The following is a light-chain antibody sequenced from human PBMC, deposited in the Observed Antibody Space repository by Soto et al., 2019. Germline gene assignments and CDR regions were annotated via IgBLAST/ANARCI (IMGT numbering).Light chain of an antibody. Sequence: EIVVTQAPSTLSMSPGERDNLSCGASQSVSSYLAWYQQKPGQAPRLLIYDASNRASGIPARFSGSGFGTDFTLPISTLQSEDFAVYYCQQYNNWPRTFGQGTKVDIK. CDR2: DAS. J-gene: IGKJ1*01. CDR1: QSVSSY. V-gene: IGKV3-11*01. CDR3: QQYNNWPRT.